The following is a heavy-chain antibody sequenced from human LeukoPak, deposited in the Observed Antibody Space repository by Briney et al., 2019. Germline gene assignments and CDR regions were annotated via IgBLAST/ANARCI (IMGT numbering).Heavy chain of an antibody. V-gene: IGHV1-2*02. CDR1: GSTFTSYY. D-gene: IGHD2-15*01. J-gene: IGHJ5*02. CDR3: ARDQRYCSGGSCYPGWFDP. CDR2: INPSGGT. Sequence: ASVKLSCKASGSTFTSYYMHWVRQAPGQRLEGMGWINPSGGTNYAHKFQGRVTMTRDTSISTAYMELSRLRSDDAAVYYCARDQRYCSGGSCYPGWFDPWGQGTLVTVSS.